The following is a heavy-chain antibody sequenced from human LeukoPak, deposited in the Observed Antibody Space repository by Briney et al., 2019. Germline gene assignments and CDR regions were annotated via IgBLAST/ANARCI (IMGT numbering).Heavy chain of an antibody. Sequence: ASVKVSCKASGYTFTSYDINWVRQATGQGLEWMGWMNPNSGNTGYVQKFRGRVTITRETSISTAYMELSSPRSEDTAVYYCARGVYYYDSSGYYYTDYWGQGTLVTVSS. CDR1: GYTFTSYD. V-gene: IGHV1-8*01. D-gene: IGHD3-22*01. CDR3: ARGVYYYDSSGYYYTDY. J-gene: IGHJ4*02. CDR2: MNPNSGNT.